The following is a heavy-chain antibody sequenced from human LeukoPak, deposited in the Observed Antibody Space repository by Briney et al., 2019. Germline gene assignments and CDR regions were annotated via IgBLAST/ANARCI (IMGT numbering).Heavy chain of an antibody. V-gene: IGHV1-18*01. CDR1: GYTFTSYG. J-gene: IGHJ4*02. Sequence: ASVKVSCKASGYTFTSYGISWVRQAPGQGFEWMGWISAYNGNTNYAQKLQGRVTMTTDTSTSTAYMELRSLRSDDTAVYYCARIYCSSTSCYTGYFDYWGQGTLVTVSS. CDR3: ARIYCSSTSCYTGYFDY. D-gene: IGHD2-2*02. CDR2: ISAYNGNT.